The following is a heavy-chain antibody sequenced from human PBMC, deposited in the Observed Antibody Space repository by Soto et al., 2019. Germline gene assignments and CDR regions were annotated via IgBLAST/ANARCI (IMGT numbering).Heavy chain of an antibody. D-gene: IGHD5-12*01. CDR1: GGSISGSNW. J-gene: IGHJ4*02. CDR3: ASGYSGYDPPRLDY. V-gene: IGHV4-4*02. CDR2: IYHSGST. Sequence: SETLSLTCAVSGGSISGSNWWSWVRQPPGKGLEWIGEIYHSGSTNYNPSLKSRVTISVDKSKNQFSLKLSSVTAADTAVYYCASGYSGYDPPRLDYWGQGTLVTVSS.